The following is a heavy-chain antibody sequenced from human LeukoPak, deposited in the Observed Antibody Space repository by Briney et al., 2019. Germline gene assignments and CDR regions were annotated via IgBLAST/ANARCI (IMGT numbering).Heavy chain of an antibody. CDR2: IKQDGSEK. J-gene: IGHJ3*02. CDR1: GFTFSSYW. D-gene: IGHD1-1*01. CDR3: ARDQLATTGPEDAFDI. Sequence: PGGSLRLSCAASGFTFSSYWMSWVRQAPGKGLEWVANIKQDGSEKYYVDSVKGRFTISRDNAKNSLYLQMNSLRAEDTAVYYCARDQLATTGPEDAFDIWGQGTMVTVSS. V-gene: IGHV3-7*01.